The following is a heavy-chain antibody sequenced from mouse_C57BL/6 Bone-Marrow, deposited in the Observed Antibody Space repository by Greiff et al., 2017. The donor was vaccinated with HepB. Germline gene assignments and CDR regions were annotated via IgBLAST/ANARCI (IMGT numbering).Heavy chain of an antibody. CDR3: LYYGSSYDFDY. V-gene: IGHV14-1*01. CDR2: IDPEDGDT. CDR1: GFNIKDYY. D-gene: IGHD1-1*01. J-gene: IGHJ2*01. Sequence: EVQLQQSGAELVRPGASVKLSCTASGFNIKDYYMHWVKQRPEQGLEWIGRIDPEDGDTEYAPKFQGKATMTADTSSNTAYLQLSSLTSEDTAVYYCLYYGSSYDFDYWGQGTTLTVAS.